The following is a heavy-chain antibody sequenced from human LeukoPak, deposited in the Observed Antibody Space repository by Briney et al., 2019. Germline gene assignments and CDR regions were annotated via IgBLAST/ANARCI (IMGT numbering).Heavy chain of an antibody. D-gene: IGHD6-25*01. CDR2: INPNSGGT. Sequence: ASVKVSCKSSGYTFTGYYMHWVRQAPGQGLEWMGWINPNSGGTNYAQKFQGRVTMTRDTSISTAYMELSRLRSDDTAVYYCARPYAAAPLDAFDIWGQGTMITVSS. CDR3: ARPYAAAPLDAFDI. V-gene: IGHV1-2*02. CDR1: GYTFTGYY. J-gene: IGHJ3*02.